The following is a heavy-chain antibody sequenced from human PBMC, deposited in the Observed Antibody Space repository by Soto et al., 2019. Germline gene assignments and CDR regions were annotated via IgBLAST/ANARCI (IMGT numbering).Heavy chain of an antibody. V-gene: IGHV4-61*03. J-gene: IGHJ5*02. CDR2: IYYSGST. Sequence: SETLSLTCTVSGGSVSSGNYNWGWIRQPPGKGPEWIGYIYYSGSTRYNPSLKSRLTISVDTSKNHFSLTLTSVNAADTAVYYCARGRNNWFDPWGQGTLVTVS. CDR1: GGSVSSGNYN. CDR3: ARGRNNWFDP.